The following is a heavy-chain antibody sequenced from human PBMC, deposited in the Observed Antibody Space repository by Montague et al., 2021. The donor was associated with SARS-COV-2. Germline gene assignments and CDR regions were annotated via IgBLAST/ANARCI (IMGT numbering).Heavy chain of an antibody. J-gene: IGHJ3*01. CDR3: ARGWAFDP. V-gene: IGHV4-34*01. CDR1: GGSLSGYY. CDR2: ISHSGST. Sequence: SETRSLTCAVYGGSLSGYYWSWIRQPPGEGLEWIAEISHSGSTSYNPSLKSRVTISIDTSKNQFSLKLSSATAADTAVYFCARGWAFDPWGQGRLVTVSS.